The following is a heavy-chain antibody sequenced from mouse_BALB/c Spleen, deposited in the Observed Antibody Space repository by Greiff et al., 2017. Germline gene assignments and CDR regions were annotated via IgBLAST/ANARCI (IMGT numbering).Heavy chain of an antibody. CDR1: GFSLTSYG. Sequence: VQLQQSGPSLVQPSQSLSITCTVSGFSLTSYGVHWVRQSPGKGLEWLGVIWRGGSTDYNAAFMSRLSITKDNSKSQVFFKMNSLQADDTAIYYCAKPLYGNLLAMDYWGQGTSVTVSS. V-gene: IGHV2-5-1*01. J-gene: IGHJ4*01. CDR2: IWRGGST. CDR3: AKPLYGNLLAMDY. D-gene: IGHD2-1*01.